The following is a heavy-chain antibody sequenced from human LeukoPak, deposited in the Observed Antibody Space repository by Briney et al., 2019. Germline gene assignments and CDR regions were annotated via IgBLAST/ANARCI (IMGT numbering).Heavy chain of an antibody. D-gene: IGHD1-26*01. CDR2: VSAYNGNT. J-gene: IGHJ4*02. V-gene: IGHV1-18*01. CDR3: ARMELPYYFDY. CDR1: GYTFTSYG. Sequence: ASVKVSCKASGYTFTSYGISWLRQAPGQGLEWMGWVSAYNGNTNYAQKLQGRVTMTTDTSTSTAYMELRSLRSDDTAVYYCARMELPYYFDYWGQGTLVTVSS.